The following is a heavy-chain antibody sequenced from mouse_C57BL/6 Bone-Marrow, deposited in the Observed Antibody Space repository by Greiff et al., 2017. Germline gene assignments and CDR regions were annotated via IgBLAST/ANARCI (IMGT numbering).Heavy chain of an antibody. V-gene: IGHV1-69*01. D-gene: IGHD1-1*01. J-gene: IGHJ2*01. CDR2: IDPSDSYT. CDR3: ARIEACYYGYFDY. Sequence: QVQLQQPGAELVMPGASVKLSCKASGYTFTSYWMHWVKQRPGQGLEWIGEIDPSDSYTNYNQKFKGKSTLTVDKSSSTAYMPLSSLTSEDSAVYYCARIEACYYGYFDYWGQGTTLTVSS. CDR1: GYTFTSYW.